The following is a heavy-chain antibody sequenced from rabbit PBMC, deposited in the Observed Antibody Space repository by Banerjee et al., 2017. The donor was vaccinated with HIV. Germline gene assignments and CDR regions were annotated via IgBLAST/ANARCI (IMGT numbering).Heavy chain of an antibody. CDR1: GIDFSSYG. D-gene: IGHD4-1*01. J-gene: IGHJ4*01. CDR3: ARGGYSTGWASDL. CDR2: IYPDYGST. V-gene: IGHV1S45*01. Sequence: QLEESGGGLVKPGGSLKLSCKASGIDFSSYGISWVRQAPGKGLEWIAYIYPDYGSTDYASWVNGRFTISKISSTTVTLQMTSLTAVDTATYFCARGGYSTGWASDLWGQGTLVTVS.